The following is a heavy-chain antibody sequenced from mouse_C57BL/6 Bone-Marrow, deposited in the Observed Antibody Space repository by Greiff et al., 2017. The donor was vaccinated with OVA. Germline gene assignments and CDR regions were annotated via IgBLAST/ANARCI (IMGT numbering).Heavy chain of an antibody. J-gene: IGHJ3*01. Sequence: QVQLQQSGAELAKPGASVKLSCKASGYTFTSYWMHWVKQRPGQGLEWIGYINPSSGYTKYNQKFKDKATLTADKSSSTAYMQLSSLTYEDSAVYYCARSYYCNYDWFAYWGQGTLVTVSA. CDR3: ARSYYCNYDWFAY. V-gene: IGHV1-7*01. CDR2: INPSSGYT. D-gene: IGHD2-1*01. CDR1: GYTFTSYW.